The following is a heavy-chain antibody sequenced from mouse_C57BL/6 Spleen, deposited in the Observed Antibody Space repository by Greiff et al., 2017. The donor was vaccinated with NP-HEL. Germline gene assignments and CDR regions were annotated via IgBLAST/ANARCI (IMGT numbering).Heavy chain of an antibody. J-gene: IGHJ3*01. CDR1: GYTFTDYY. CDR3: ARGYGSSTIFAY. V-gene: IGHV1-26*01. Sequence: EVQLQQSGPELVKPGASVKISCKASGYTFTDYYMNWVKQSHGKSLEWIGDINPNNGGTSYNQKFKGKATLTVDKSSSTAYMELHSLTSEDSAVYYCARGYGSSTIFAYWGQGTLVTVSA. D-gene: IGHD1-1*01. CDR2: INPNNGGT.